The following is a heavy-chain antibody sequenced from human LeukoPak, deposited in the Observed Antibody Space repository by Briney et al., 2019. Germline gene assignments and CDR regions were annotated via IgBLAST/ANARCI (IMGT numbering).Heavy chain of an antibody. J-gene: IGHJ1*01. CDR1: GGSISSSSYY. CDR3: ARNYYDSSGYYYAHAEYFQH. Sequence: SETLSLTCTVSGGSISSSSYYWGWIRQPPGKGLEWIGSIYYSGSTYYNPSLRSRVTISVDTSKNQFSLKLSSVTAADTAVYYCARNYYDSSGYYYAHAEYFQHWGQGTLVTVSS. V-gene: IGHV4-39*07. D-gene: IGHD3-22*01. CDR2: IYYSGST.